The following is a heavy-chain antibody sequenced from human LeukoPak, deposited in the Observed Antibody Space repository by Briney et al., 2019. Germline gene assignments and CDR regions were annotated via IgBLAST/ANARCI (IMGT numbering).Heavy chain of an antibody. CDR2: INHSGST. J-gene: IGHJ4*02. CDR3: ARDLYYYGSGSLYFDY. V-gene: IGHV4-34*01. D-gene: IGHD3-10*01. Sequence: SETLSLTCAVYGGSFSGYYWSWVRQPPGKGLEWIGEINHSGSTNYNPSLKSRVTISVDTSKNQFSLKLSSVTAADTAVYYCARDLYYYGSGSLYFDYWGQGTLVTVSS. CDR1: GGSFSGYY.